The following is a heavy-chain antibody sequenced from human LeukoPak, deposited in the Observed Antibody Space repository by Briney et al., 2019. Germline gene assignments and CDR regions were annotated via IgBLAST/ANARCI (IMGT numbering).Heavy chain of an antibody. V-gene: IGHV3-23*01. J-gene: IGHJ4*02. Sequence: GGSLRLSCAASGFTVSSNYMTWVRQAPGRGLEWVSAISGSGGSTYYADSVKGRFTISRDNSKNTLYLQMNSLRAEDTAVYYCAKDSLRQNLAVAGSFDYWGQGTLVTVSS. CDR2: ISGSGGST. CDR1: GFTVSSNY. D-gene: IGHD6-19*01. CDR3: AKDSLRQNLAVAGSFDY.